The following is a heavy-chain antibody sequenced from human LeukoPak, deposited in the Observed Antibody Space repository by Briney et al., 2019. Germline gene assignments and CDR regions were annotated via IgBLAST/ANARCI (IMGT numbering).Heavy chain of an antibody. J-gene: IGHJ4*02. Sequence: GGSLRLSCAASGFTVSSKYMCWVRQAPGRGLEWVSVIYSDSSIYYADSVKGRFTISRDISKNTLYLQMNSLRAEDTGLYYCARVQGSGLFRWYWGQGTLVTVSS. D-gene: IGHD2-15*01. V-gene: IGHV3-66*01. CDR1: GFTVSSKY. CDR2: IYSDSSI. CDR3: ARVQGSGLFRWY.